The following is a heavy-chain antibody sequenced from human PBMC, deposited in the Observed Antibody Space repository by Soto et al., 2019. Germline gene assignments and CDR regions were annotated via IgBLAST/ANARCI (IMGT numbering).Heavy chain of an antibody. CDR1: GFTFSSYA. V-gene: IGHV3-23*01. D-gene: IGHD3-3*01. CDR2: ISGSGGST. J-gene: IGHJ4*02. Sequence: PGGSLRLSCAASGFTFSSYAMSWVRQAPGKGLEWVSAISGSGGSTYYADSVKGRFTISRDNSKNTLYLQMNSLRAEDTAVYYCAKEEASLDFGVVSYYFDYWGQGTLVTVSS. CDR3: AKEEASLDFGVVSYYFDY.